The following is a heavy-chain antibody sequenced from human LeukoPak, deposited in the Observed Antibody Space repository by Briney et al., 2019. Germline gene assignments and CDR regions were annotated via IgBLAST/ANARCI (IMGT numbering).Heavy chain of an antibody. CDR2: IYYSGST. CDR1: GGSISSYY. Sequence: PSETLSLTCTVSGGSISSYYWSWIRQPPGKGLEWIGYIYYSGSTNYNPSLKSRVTISVDTSKNQFSLKLSSATAADTAVYYCASSGGRRDAFDIWGQGTMVTVSS. J-gene: IGHJ3*02. CDR3: ASSGGRRDAFDI. D-gene: IGHD2-15*01. V-gene: IGHV4-59*01.